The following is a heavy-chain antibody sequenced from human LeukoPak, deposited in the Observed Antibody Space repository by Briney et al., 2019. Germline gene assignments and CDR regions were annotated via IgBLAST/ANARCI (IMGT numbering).Heavy chain of an antibody. D-gene: IGHD3-16*01. CDR3: ARENDYVRVGY. CDR1: GGSFSGYY. V-gene: IGHV4-34*01. CDR2: INHSGST. Sequence: PSETLSLTCAVYGGSFSGYYWSWIRQPPGKGLEWIGEINHSGSTNYNPSLKSRVTISLDTSKNQFSLKLSSVTAADTAVYYCARENDYVRVGYWGQGTLVTVSS. J-gene: IGHJ4*02.